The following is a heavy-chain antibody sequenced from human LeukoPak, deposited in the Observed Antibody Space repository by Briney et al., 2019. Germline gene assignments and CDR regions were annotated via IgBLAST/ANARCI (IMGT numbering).Heavy chain of an antibody. CDR2: IYYSGIT. CDR1: GDSISGFY. J-gene: IGHJ4*02. CDR3: ARYASYGWRFDY. V-gene: IGHV4-59*13. D-gene: IGHD6-19*01. Sequence: SETLSLTCTVSGDSISGFYWSWIRRPPGRGLEWIGYIYYSGITNYNPSLKSRVTISVDTSKNQFSLKLRSVTAADTAVYFCARYASYGWRFDYWGQGTLVTVSS.